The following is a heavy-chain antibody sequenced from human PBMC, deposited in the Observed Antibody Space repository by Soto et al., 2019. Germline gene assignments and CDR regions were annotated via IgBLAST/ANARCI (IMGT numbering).Heavy chain of an antibody. V-gene: IGHV3-74*01. CDR3: ARQTPTGEEDY. J-gene: IGHJ4*02. CDR1: GFTFSSFW. CDR2: IDRYGSTT. D-gene: IGHD7-27*01. Sequence: EVQLVESGGGLVQPGGSLRLSCAVSGFTFSSFWMHWVRQTPGTGLVWVSRIDRYGSTTGYADSVKGRFTISRDNVKNTLYLQMNSLRAEDTAVYYCARQTPTGEEDYWGQGTRVIVSS.